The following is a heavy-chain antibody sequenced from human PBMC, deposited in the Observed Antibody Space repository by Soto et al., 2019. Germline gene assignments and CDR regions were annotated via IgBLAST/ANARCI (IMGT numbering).Heavy chain of an antibody. CDR1: GGSFSGYY. CDR3: ARGNYGSGSYYKIPPHDAFDI. J-gene: IGHJ3*02. D-gene: IGHD3-10*01. CDR2: INHSGST. Sequence: LSLTCAVYGGSFSGYYWSWIRQPPGKGLEWIGEINHSGSTNYNPSLKSRVTISVDTSKNQFSLKLSSVTAADTAVYYCARGNYGSGSYYKIPPHDAFDIWGQGTMVTVSS. V-gene: IGHV4-34*01.